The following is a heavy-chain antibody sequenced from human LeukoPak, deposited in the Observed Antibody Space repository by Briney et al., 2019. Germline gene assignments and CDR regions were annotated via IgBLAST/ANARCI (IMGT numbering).Heavy chain of an antibody. V-gene: IGHV4-59*11. Sequence: PSETLSLTCTVSGCSISSHYWSWIRQPPGKGLEWIGYIYYSGSTNYNASLKSRVTISVDTSKNQFSLKLSSVPAADTAVYYCARAGLPTRQLGYCSSTSCYAFDPWGQGTLVTVSS. CDR3: ARAGLPTRQLGYCSSTSCYAFDP. D-gene: IGHD2-2*01. CDR2: IYYSGST. CDR1: GCSISSHY. J-gene: IGHJ5*02.